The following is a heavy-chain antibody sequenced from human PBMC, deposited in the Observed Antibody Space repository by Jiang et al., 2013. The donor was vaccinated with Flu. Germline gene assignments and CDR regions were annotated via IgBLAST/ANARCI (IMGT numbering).Heavy chain of an antibody. J-gene: IGHJ4*02. Sequence: GAEVKKPGSSVKVSCKASGGTFSSYAISWVRQAPGQGLEWMGGIIPIFGTANYAQKFRGRVTITADKSTSTAYMELSSLRSEDTAVYYCARDGTGYCSGGSCLPFDYWGQGTLVTVSS. CDR2: IIPIFGTA. D-gene: IGHD2-15*01. CDR1: GGTFSSYA. V-gene: IGHV1-69*06. CDR3: ARDGTGYCSGGSCLPFDY.